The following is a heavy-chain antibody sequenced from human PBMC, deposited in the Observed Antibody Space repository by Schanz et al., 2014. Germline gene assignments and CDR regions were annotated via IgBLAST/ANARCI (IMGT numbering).Heavy chain of an antibody. CDR3: ARLGRMGAFDI. CDR1: GFTFSSYG. V-gene: IGHV3-33*01. CDR2: IWYDGNNK. D-gene: IGHD2-8*01. Sequence: QVQLVESGGGVVQPGRSLRLSCAASGFTFSSYGMHWVRQAPGKGLEWVAVIWYDGNNKFYADSVKGRFTISRDNAKNSVFLQMNSLRAEDTAVYYCARLGRMGAFDIWGQGTMVTVSS. J-gene: IGHJ3*02.